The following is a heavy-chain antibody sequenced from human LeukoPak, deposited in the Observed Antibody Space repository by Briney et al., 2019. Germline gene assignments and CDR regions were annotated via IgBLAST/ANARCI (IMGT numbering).Heavy chain of an antibody. D-gene: IGHD2-2*01. CDR3: ARVPAATTPLYYYYGMDV. J-gene: IGHJ6*02. V-gene: IGHV1-18*01. CDR1: GYTFTSYG. Sequence: ASVTVSCKASGYTFTSYGISWVRQAPGQGLEGMGWISAYNGNTNYAQKLQGRVTMTTDTSTSTAYMELRSLRSDDTAVYYCARVPAATTPLYYYYGMDVWGQGTTVTVSS. CDR2: ISAYNGNT.